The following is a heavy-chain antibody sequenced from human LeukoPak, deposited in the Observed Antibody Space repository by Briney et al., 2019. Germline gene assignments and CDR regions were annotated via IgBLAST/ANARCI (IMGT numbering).Heavy chain of an antibody. CDR1: GGTFSSYA. CDR3: ASEQWLVRGPVY. D-gene: IGHD6-19*01. J-gene: IGHJ4*02. Sequence: AASVKVSCKASGGTFSSYAISWVRRAPGQGLEWMGGIIPIFGTANYAQKFQGRVTITTDESTSTAYMVLSSLKSETTAVYYCASEQWLVRGPVYWGQGTLVTVSS. CDR2: IIPIFGTA. V-gene: IGHV1-69*05.